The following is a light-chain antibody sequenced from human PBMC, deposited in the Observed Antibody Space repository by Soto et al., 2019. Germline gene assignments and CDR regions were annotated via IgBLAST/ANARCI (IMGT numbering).Light chain of an antibody. CDR3: MQGTHWPIT. V-gene: IGKV2-30*02. Sequence: EVVMTPSPLTLPVTLGQPASSSCSSHQSLVHSDGIAYFSWFQQRPGRSQRRVIYKVYNRDSGVQARFSGSGSGTDFALKISRVEAEDVGVYYCMQGTHWPITFGQGTRLEIK. CDR2: KVY. CDR1: QSLVHSDGIAY. J-gene: IGKJ5*01.